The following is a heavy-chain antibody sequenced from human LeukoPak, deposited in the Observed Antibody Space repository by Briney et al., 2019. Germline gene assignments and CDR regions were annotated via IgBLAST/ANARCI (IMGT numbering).Heavy chain of an antibody. CDR3: ARVKDPGGYYYYYYMDV. V-gene: IGHV4-59*12. CDR2: VFHTGST. Sequence: SETLSLTCTVSGGSISSYYWNWIRQPPGKGLEWIGYVFHTGSTNYNPSLKSRVTISVDTSKNQFSLKLSSVTAADTAMYYCARVKDPGGYYYYYYMDVWGKGTTVTVSS. D-gene: IGHD3-16*01. J-gene: IGHJ6*03. CDR1: GGSISSYY.